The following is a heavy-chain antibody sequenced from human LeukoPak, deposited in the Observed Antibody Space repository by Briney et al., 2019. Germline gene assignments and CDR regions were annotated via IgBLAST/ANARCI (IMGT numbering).Heavy chain of an antibody. CDR2: INSDGSST. J-gene: IGHJ4*02. D-gene: IGHD4-17*01. CDR1: GFTFSSYW. CDR3: ARDHRPTATTSGFDY. V-gene: IGHV3-74*01. Sequence: PGGSLRLSCAASGFTFSSYWMHWVRQAPGKGLVWVSRINSDGSSTSYADSVKGRFTISRDNAKNTLYLQMNSLRAEDTAVYYCARDHRPTATTSGFDYWGQGTLVTVSS.